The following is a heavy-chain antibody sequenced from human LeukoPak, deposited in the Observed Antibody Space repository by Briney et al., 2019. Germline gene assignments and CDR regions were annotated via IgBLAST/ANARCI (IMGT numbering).Heavy chain of an antibody. CDR2: ISSSSSYI. CDR3: ARDSSDLWFGGGAFDI. J-gene: IGHJ3*02. D-gene: IGHD3-10*01. Sequence: GGSLRLSCAASGFTFSSYSMNWVRQAPGKGLEWVSSISSSSSYIYYADSVKGRFTISRDNAKNSLYLQMNSLRAEDTAVYYCARDSSDLWFGGGAFDIWGQGTMVTVSS. CDR1: GFTFSSYS. V-gene: IGHV3-21*04.